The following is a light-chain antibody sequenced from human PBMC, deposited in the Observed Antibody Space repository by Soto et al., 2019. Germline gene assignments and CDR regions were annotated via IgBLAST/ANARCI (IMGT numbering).Light chain of an antibody. J-gene: IGKJ4*01. CDR2: DVS. V-gene: IGKV3-11*01. CDR3: QHRANWPLT. CDR1: QSVSSS. Sequence: EIVLTQSPATLSLSPGERATLSCRASQSVSSSLAWYQQKPGQAPRLLIYDVSNRATGIPARFSGSGSGTDCTLTISSLEPEDVAVYYCQHRANWPLTLGGGTKVDI.